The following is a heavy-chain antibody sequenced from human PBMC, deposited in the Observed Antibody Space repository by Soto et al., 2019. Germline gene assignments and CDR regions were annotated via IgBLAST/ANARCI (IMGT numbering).Heavy chain of an antibody. J-gene: IGHJ4*02. V-gene: IGHV4-34*01. CDR3: ATSYYNFWSGYYLAYCDY. Sequence: QVHLQQWGAGLLKPSETLSLTCAVYGVSFTVYYWSWIRQPPGKGLEWSGELNHSGSTNYNPSVKSRVTISVDTYKKQFSRKLSSVTAAETALYYCATSYYNFWSGYYLAYCDYWGQGTLVTVSS. D-gene: IGHD3-3*01. CDR2: LNHSGST. CDR1: GVSFTVYY.